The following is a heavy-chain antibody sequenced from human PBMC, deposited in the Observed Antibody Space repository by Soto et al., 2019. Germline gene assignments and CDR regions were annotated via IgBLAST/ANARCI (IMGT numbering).Heavy chain of an antibody. CDR2: IKSNTDGGTT. CDR3: TGSSWDGF. CDR1: GFTFSNAW. V-gene: IGHV3-15*01. Sequence: EVQLVESGGGLVKPGGSLRLSCAASGFTFSNAWMSWVRQAPGKGLEWVGRIKSNTDGGTTDYAAPVKGRFTISRDDSKNPLYLEINSLKIEDTAVYYCTGSSWDGFWGQGTLVTVSS. J-gene: IGHJ4*02. D-gene: IGHD6-13*01.